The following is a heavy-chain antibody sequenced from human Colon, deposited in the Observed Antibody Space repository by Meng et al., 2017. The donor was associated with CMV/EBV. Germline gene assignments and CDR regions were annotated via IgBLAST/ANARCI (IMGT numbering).Heavy chain of an antibody. D-gene: IGHD6-13*01. Sequence: QVQLVQSGTEVKKPGASVEVSCKTSGYTFTANHLHWVRQAPGQGLEWMGWIYPQDGGTYFAQKFQDRVTLTRDTSITTAYMELSGLTSDDTATYYCVRESWYFDFWGEGTLVTVSS. CDR1: GYTFTANH. CDR2: IYPQDGGT. J-gene: IGHJ4*02. CDR3: VRESWYFDF. V-gene: IGHV1-2*02.